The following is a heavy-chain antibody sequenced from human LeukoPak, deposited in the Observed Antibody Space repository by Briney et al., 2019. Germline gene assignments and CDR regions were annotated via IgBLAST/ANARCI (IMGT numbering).Heavy chain of an antibody. D-gene: IGHD6-19*01. CDR2: ISAYNGNT. V-gene: IGHV1-18*01. CDR3: ARDVKIAVAGTFYYYGMDV. J-gene: IGHJ6*02. Sequence: ASVKVSCKASGYTFTSYGISWVRQAPGQGLEWMGWISAYNGNTNYAQKLQGRVTMTTDTSTSTAYMELRSLRSDDTAVYYRARDVKIAVAGTFYYYGMDVWGQGTTVTVSS. CDR1: GYTFTSYG.